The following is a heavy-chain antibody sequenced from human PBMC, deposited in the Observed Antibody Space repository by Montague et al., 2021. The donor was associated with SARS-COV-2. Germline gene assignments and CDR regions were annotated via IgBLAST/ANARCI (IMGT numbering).Heavy chain of an antibody. Sequence: CAISGYSVSSDTAAWHWIRQSPSRGLEWLGRTFYRSQWHTDSAASVRSRISFSGDISKNQFSLHLNSVTPEDTAIYYCARDGDYGGTWYSFLQNWGQGTLVIVSS. CDR2: TFYRSQWHT. J-gene: IGHJ1*01. CDR3: ARDGDYGGTWYSFLQN. V-gene: IGHV6-1*01. D-gene: IGHD4-17*01. CDR1: GYSVSSDTAA.